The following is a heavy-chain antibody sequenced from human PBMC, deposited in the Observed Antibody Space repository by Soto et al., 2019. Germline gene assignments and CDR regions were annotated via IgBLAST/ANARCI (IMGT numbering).Heavy chain of an antibody. J-gene: IGHJ4*02. CDR1: GFTFSSYA. V-gene: IGHV3-23*01. CDR3: AKDLVAVAGTEACFDY. CDR2: ISGSGGST. D-gene: IGHD6-19*01. Sequence: GGSLRLSCAASGFTFSSYAMSWVRQAPGKGLEWVSAISGSGGSTYYADSVKGRFTISRDNSKNTLYLQMNSLRAEDTAVYYCAKDLVAVAGTEACFDYWGQGTLVTVSS.